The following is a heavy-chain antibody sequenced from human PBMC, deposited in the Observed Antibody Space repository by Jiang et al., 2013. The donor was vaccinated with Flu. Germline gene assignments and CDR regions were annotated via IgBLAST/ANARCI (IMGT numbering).Heavy chain of an antibody. CDR1: GYSFTSYW. Sequence: GAEVKKPGESLKISCKGSGYSFTSYWIGWVRQMPGKGLEWMGIIYPGDSDTRYSPSFQGQVTISADKSISTAYLQWSSLKASDTAMYYCARQDYYDSSGYYPLDYWGQGTLVTVSS. V-gene: IGHV5-51*01. J-gene: IGHJ4*02. CDR2: IYPGDSDT. D-gene: IGHD3-22*01. CDR3: ARQDYYDSSGYYPLDY.